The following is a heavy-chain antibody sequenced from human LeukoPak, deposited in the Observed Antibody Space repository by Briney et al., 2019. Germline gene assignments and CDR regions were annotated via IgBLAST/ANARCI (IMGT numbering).Heavy chain of an antibody. CDR3: ARDRYGDGFAHFVY. CDR2: ITPSGGT. Sequence: ASVKVACKCSEYSFTSNAVHCGRHAPGQGLEWMGWITPSGGTNYPQKFQGRVAITRDTSINTAYIDLSRLSSDHTGVYFCARDRYGDGFAHFVYWGQGALVTVSS. J-gene: IGHJ4*02. D-gene: IGHD5-24*01. CDR1: EYSFTSNA. V-gene: IGHV1-2*02.